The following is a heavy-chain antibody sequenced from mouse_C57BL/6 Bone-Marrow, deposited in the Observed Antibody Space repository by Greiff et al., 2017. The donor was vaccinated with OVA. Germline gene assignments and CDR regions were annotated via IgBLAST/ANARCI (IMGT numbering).Heavy chain of an antibody. CDR1: GYTFTSYW. D-gene: IGHD2-3*01. Sequence: QVQLQQPGAELVKPGASVKLSCKASGYTFTSYWMHWVKQRPGQGLEWIGMIHPNSGSTNYTEKFKSKVTLTVDNSSSTDYMQLSSLTSDDSAVYYCARRRWLLGFAYWGQGTLVTVSA. CDR2: IHPNSGST. J-gene: IGHJ3*01. CDR3: ARRRWLLGFAY. V-gene: IGHV1-64*01.